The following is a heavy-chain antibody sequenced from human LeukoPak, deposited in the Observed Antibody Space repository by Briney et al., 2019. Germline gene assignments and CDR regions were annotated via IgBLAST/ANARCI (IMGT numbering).Heavy chain of an antibody. CDR3: ARVPVRSGGSCYSNWFDP. D-gene: IGHD2-15*01. CDR2: IIPIFGTA. V-gene: IGHV1-69*01. Sequence: SVKVSCKASGGTFSSYAISWVRQAPGQGLEWMGGIIPIFGTANYAQKFQGRVTITADESTSTAYMELSSLRSEDTAVYYCARVPVRSGGSCYSNWFDPWGQGTLVTVSS. CDR1: GGTFSSYA. J-gene: IGHJ5*02.